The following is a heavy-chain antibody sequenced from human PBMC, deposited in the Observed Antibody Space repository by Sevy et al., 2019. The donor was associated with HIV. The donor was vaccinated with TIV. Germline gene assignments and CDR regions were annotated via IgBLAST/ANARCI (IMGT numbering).Heavy chain of an antibody. V-gene: IGHV1-24*01. CDR3: ATVGLRYYRSASSYQGDWFDP. CDR2: FDPQDGET. CDR1: GYTLTKLS. J-gene: IGHJ5*02. Sequence: ASVKVSCKVSGYTLTKLSIHWVRQAPGKGLEWMGDFDPQDGETIYAERFQGRLTMTGDTSTDTAYMELSSLTSEDTAVYYCATVGLRYYRSASSYQGDWFDPWGQGTLVTVSS. D-gene: IGHD2-15*01.